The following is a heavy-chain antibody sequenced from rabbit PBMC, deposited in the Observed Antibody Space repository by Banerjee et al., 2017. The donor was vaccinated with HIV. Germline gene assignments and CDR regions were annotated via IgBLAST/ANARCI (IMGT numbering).Heavy chain of an antibody. D-gene: IGHD6-1*01. CDR2: LYAGSSGTT. CDR3: ARGKYSYGYAGYGL. V-gene: IGHV1S45*01. CDR1: GIDFSSNYW. Sequence: QQQLEESGGGLVKPGGTLTLTCTASGIDFSSNYWMCWVRRAPGKGLELIGCLYAGSSGTTYYASWAKGRFTISKTSSTTVTLQMTSLTAADTATYFCARGKYSYGYAGYGLWGPGTLVTVS. J-gene: IGHJ4*01.